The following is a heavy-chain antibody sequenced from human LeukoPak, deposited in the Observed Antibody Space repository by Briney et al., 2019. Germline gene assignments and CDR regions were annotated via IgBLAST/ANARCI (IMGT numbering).Heavy chain of an antibody. D-gene: IGHD1-26*01. CDR2: IGGGGEST. CDR1: GFTFSSYA. J-gene: IGHJ4*02. Sequence: PGGSLRLSCAASGFTFSSYAMSWVRQAPGKGLEWVPTIGGGGESTYYADSVKGRFTISRDNSENTVYLQMNSLRAEDTAVYYCAKVLSGSQDYWGQGTLVTVFS. CDR3: AKVLSGSQDY. V-gene: IGHV3-23*01.